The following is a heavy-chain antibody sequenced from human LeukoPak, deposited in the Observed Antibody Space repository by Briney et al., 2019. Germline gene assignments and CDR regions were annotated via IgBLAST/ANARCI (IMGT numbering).Heavy chain of an antibody. CDR1: GYTFTCYG. CDR2: ISAYNGNT. J-gene: IGHJ6*02. D-gene: IGHD6-13*01. V-gene: IGHV1-18*01. Sequence: ASVKVSCKASGYTFTCYGISWVRQAPAQGLEWMGWISAYNGNTNYAQKLQGRVTMTTDTSTSTAYMELRSLRSDETAVYYCARVIAAPLYYYYYGMDVWGQGTTVTVSS. CDR3: ARVIAAPLYYYYYGMDV.